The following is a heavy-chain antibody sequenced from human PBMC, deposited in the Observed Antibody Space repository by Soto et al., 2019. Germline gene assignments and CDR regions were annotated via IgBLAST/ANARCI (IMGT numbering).Heavy chain of an antibody. D-gene: IGHD2-2*01. CDR2: ISDNGGST. CDR1: GFTFSSYA. Sequence: EVELLESGGNLVQPGGSLRLSCAASGFTFSSYAMTWVRQAPGKGLEWVSSISDNGGSTHYADSVKGRFTISRDNSKNTLYLQMNSLRAEDTAVYHCAKDLGFCRSSTCQPPYGMDVWGQGTTVTVSS. J-gene: IGHJ6*02. V-gene: IGHV3-23*01. CDR3: AKDLGFCRSSTCQPPYGMDV.